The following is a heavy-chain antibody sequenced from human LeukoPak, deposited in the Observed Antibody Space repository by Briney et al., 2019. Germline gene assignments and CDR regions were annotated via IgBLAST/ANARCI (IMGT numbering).Heavy chain of an antibody. CDR2: IYHSGST. J-gene: IGHJ4*02. CDR3: ARTTGNYGYYFDY. CDR1: GYSISSGYY. D-gene: IGHD1-7*01. Sequence: SETLSLTCAVSGYSISSGYYWGWIRQPPGKGLEWIGSIYHSGSTYYNPSLKSRVTISVDTSKNQFSLKLTSVTAADTAVYYCARTTGNYGYYFDYWGQGTLVTVSS. V-gene: IGHV4-38-2*01.